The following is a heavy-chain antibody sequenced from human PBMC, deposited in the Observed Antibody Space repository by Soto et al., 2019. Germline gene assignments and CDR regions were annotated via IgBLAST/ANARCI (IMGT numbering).Heavy chain of an antibody. CDR2: LWYDGTNK. Sequence: PGGSLRLSCAVSGFTFSTYGMHWVRQAPGKGLEWVAFLWYDGTNKYYADSVKGRFTISRDNSKNTLYLQMNSLRAEDTAVYYCARWLQITDLDYWGQGTLVTVSS. V-gene: IGHV3-33*01. CDR3: ARWLQITDLDY. D-gene: IGHD5-12*01. CDR1: GFTFSTYG. J-gene: IGHJ4*02.